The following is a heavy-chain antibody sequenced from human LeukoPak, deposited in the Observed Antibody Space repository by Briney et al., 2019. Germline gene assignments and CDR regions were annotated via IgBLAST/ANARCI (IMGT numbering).Heavy chain of an antibody. D-gene: IGHD3-10*01. J-gene: IGHJ4*02. CDR3: VRDCYGSGSYYSYFDY. CDR2: IKEDGSQK. V-gene: IGHV3-7*01. CDR1: GFTFSDYW. Sequence: GGSLRLSCAASGFTFSDYWMSWVRQAPGRGLEWVAIIKEDGSQKYYVDSVKGRFTLSRDNTKNSLTLQLNSLRAEDTALYYCVRDCYGSGSYYSYFDYWGQGTLVTVSS.